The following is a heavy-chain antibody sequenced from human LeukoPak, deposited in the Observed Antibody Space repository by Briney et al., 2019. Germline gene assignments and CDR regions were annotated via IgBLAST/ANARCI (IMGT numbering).Heavy chain of an antibody. CDR2: IYPGDSDT. D-gene: IGHD1-1*01. CDR3: ARPTELYLSAFDI. CDR1: GYSFTSYW. Sequence: GESLKISCKGSGYSFTSYWLGWVRQMPGKGLEWMGIIYPGDSDTRYSPSLQGQVTISADKSIRTAYLQWSSLKASDTAMYYCARPTELYLSAFDIWGQGTMVTVSS. V-gene: IGHV5-51*01. J-gene: IGHJ3*02.